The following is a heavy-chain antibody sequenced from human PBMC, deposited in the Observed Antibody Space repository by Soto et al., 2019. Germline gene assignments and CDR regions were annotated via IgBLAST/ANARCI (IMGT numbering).Heavy chain of an antibody. CDR2: ISAYNGNT. J-gene: IGHJ5*02. V-gene: IGHV1-18*01. CDR1: GYTFTSYG. CDR3: ARVSKWNDGNGDWFDP. D-gene: IGHD1-1*01. Sequence: ASVKVSCKASGYTFTSYGISWVRQAPGQGLEWMGWISAYNGNTNYAQKLQGRVTMTTDTSTSTAYMELRSLRSDDTAVYYCARVSKWNDGNGDWFDPWGQGTLVTVSS.